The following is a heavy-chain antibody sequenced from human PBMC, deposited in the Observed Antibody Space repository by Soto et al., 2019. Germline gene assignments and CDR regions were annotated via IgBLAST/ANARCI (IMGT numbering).Heavy chain of an antibody. CDR1: GFTFSSYG. V-gene: IGHV3-33*08. CDR2: IWYDGSNK. Sequence: GGSLRLSCAASGFTFSSYGMHWVRQAPGKGLEWVAVIWYDGSNKYYADSVKGRFTISRDNSKNTLYLQMNSLRAEDTAVYHCARVKGIVAPLYYFDYWGQGTLVTVSS. CDR3: ARVKGIVAPLYYFDY. D-gene: IGHD5-12*01. J-gene: IGHJ4*02.